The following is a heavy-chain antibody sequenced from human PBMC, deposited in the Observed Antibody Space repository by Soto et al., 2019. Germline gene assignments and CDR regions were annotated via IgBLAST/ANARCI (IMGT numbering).Heavy chain of an antibody. CDR1: NYNFDSDG. CDR2: IYVSNGYT. V-gene: IGHV1-18*01. CDR3: ANRGNPLMDV. Sequence: VQLVPSGGEVKKPGASVKVSCKTSNYNFDSDGITWVRQAPGQGLEWMGWIYVSNGYTNYAQKFEDRVTLTTEISTRTVYMELRSLRSDDTAVYYCANRGNPLMDVWGQGTTVAVSS. J-gene: IGHJ6*02.